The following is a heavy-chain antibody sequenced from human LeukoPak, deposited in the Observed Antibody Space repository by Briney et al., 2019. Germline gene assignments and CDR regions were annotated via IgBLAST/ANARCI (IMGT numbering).Heavy chain of an antibody. Sequence: PGGSLRLSCAASAFTFSSYAMSWVRQAPGKGLEWVAVISYDGSNKYYADSVKGRFTISRDNSKNTLYLQMNSLRAEDTAVYYCAKGDTKPIPAAIGGPDYWGQGTLVTVSS. CDR1: AFTFSSYA. J-gene: IGHJ4*02. CDR2: ISYDGSNK. V-gene: IGHV3-30*18. CDR3: AKGDTKPIPAAIGGPDY. D-gene: IGHD2-2*01.